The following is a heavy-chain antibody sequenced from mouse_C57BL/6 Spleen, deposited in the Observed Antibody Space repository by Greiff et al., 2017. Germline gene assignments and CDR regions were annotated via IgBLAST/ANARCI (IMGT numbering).Heavy chain of an antibody. J-gene: IGHJ4*01. Sequence: VQLQQPGAELVKPGASVKLSCKASGYTFTSYWMNWVKQRPGGGLEWIGRIDPNSGGTKYNEKFKSKATLSVDKPASTAYMQLSSPTSENSAVYYCAREEDRRDAMGYWGQGASVTVAS. CDR3: AREEDRRDAMGY. CDR2: IDPNSGGT. D-gene: IGHD3-3*01. CDR1: GYTFTSYW. V-gene: IGHV1-72*01.